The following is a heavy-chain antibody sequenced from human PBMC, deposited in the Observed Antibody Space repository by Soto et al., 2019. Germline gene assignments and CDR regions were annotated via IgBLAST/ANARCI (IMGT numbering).Heavy chain of an antibody. Sequence: ASVKVSCKASGYTFTSYGISWVRQAPGQGPEWMGWISAYNGNTNYAQKLQGRVTMTTDTSTSTAYMELRSLRSDDTAVYYCARDHGITGTSPTGYRGQGXLVPVYS. CDR3: ARDHGITGTSPTGY. CDR1: GYTFTSYG. D-gene: IGHD1-7*01. V-gene: IGHV1-18*04. J-gene: IGHJ4*02. CDR2: ISAYNGNT.